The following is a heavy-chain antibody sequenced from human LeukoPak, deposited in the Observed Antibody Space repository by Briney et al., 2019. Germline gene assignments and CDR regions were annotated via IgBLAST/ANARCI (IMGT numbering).Heavy chain of an antibody. CDR1: GFTFSSYN. CDR3: AKQGGDSGSYYNPFDP. D-gene: IGHD3-10*01. V-gene: IGHV3-48*01. Sequence: GGSLRLSCAASGFTFSSYNMNWVRQAPGKGLEWVSYISSSSSTIYYADSVKGRFTISRDNAKNSLYLQMNSLRAEDTAFYYCAKQGGDSGSYYNPFDPWGQGTLVTVSS. CDR2: ISSSSSTI. J-gene: IGHJ5*02.